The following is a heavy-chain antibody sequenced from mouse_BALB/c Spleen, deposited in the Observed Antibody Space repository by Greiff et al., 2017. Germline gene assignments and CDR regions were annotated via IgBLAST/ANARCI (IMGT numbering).Heavy chain of an antibody. CDR3: ARWEITTGY. CDR2: IYPGDGDT. V-gene: IGHV1-80*01. CDR1: GYAFSSYW. D-gene: IGHD2-4*01. Sequence: VQLVESGAELVRPGSSVKISCKASGYAFSSYWMNWVKQRPGQGLEWIGQIYPGDGDTNYNGKFKGKATLTADKSSSTAYMQLSSLTSEDSAVYFCARWEITTGYWGQGTTLTVSS. J-gene: IGHJ2*01.